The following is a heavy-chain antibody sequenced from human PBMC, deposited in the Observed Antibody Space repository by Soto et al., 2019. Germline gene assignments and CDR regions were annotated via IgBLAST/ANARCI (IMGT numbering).Heavy chain of an antibody. V-gene: IGHV3-21*01. CDR3: ARDLRDDFWSGYLNYYYYGMDV. CDR2: ISSSSSYI. J-gene: IGHJ6*02. D-gene: IGHD3-3*01. Sequence: GGSLRLSCAASGFTISSYSMNWVRQAPGKGLEWVSSISSSSSYIYYADSVKGRFTISRDNAKNSLYLQMNSLRAEDTAVYYCARDLRDDFWSGYLNYYYYGMDVWGQGTTDTVSS. CDR1: GFTISSYS.